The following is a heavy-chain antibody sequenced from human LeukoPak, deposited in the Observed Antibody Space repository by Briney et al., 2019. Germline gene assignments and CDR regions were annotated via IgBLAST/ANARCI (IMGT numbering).Heavy chain of an antibody. Sequence: GGSLRLSCAASGFTFSSYAMTWVRQAPGKGLEWVSTISCAGSSSYYADSVKGRFTISRDNSKNTLYLQMGSLRAEDTAIYYCGKDSRTGGPRAFDSWGQGTLVTVSS. CDR1: GFTFSSYA. D-gene: IGHD2-8*02. CDR2: ISCAGSSS. V-gene: IGHV3-23*01. CDR3: GKDSRTGGPRAFDS. J-gene: IGHJ4*02.